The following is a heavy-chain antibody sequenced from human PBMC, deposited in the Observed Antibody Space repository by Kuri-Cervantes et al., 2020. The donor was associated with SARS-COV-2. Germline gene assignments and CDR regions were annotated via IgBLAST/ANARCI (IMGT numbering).Heavy chain of an antibody. V-gene: IGHV4-61*08. J-gene: IGHJ4*02. Sequence: SETLSLTCAVSGGSISSGGYSWSWIRQPPGKGLEWIGYIYYSGSTNYNPSLKSRVTISVDTSKNQFSLKLSSVTAADTAVYYCARVGGNCSGGSCYFSGFDYWGQGTLVTVSS. D-gene: IGHD2-15*01. CDR1: GGSISSGGYS. CDR2: IYYSGST. CDR3: ARVGGNCSGGSCYFSGFDY.